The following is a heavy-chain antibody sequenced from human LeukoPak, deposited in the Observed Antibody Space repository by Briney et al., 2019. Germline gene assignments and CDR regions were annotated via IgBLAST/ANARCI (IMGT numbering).Heavy chain of an antibody. CDR3: ARGTGYPLIG. D-gene: IGHD3-22*01. CDR2: INHSGST. J-gene: IGHJ4*02. Sequence: SSETLSLTCTVSGGSISSGGYYWSWIRQPPGKGLEWIGEINHSGSTNYNSSLKSRVTISVDTSKNQFSLKLSSVTAADTAVYYCARGTGYPLIGWGQGTLVTVSS. V-gene: IGHV4-39*07. CDR1: GGSISSGGYY.